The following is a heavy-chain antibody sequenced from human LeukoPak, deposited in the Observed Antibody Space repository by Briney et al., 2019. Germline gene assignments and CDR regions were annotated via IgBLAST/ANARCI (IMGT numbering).Heavy chain of an antibody. CDR1: GFTFSSYE. V-gene: IGHV3-48*03. CDR3: ARGYYDSSAADY. Sequence: GGSLRLSCAASGFTFSSYEMNWVRQAPGKGLEWVSYISSSGSTIYYADSVKGRFTISRDNAKNSLFLQMNSLRAEDTAVYYCARGYYDSSAADYWGQGTLVTVSS. D-gene: IGHD3-22*01. CDR2: ISSSGSTI. J-gene: IGHJ4*02.